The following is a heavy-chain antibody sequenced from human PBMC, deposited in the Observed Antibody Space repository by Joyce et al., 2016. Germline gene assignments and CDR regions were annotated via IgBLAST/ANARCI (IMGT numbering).Heavy chain of an antibody. V-gene: IGHV1-3*01. D-gene: IGHD1/OR15-1a*01. CDR1: GYSFTSYA. Sequence: QVQLVQSGAEVRKPGASVNVSCKASGYSFTSYAIHWVRQAPGQGLEWMGWFNVGNGNTEYSQRFHDRFTIIRDTSASTVYLELSSLRSEDTAVYYCARANNRRLAQWFDPWGQGTLVTVSS. CDR2: FNVGNGNT. J-gene: IGHJ5*02. CDR3: ARANNRRLAQWFDP.